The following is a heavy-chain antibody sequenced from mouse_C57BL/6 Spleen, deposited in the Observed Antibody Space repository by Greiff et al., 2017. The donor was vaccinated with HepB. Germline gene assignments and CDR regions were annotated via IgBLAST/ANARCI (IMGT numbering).Heavy chain of an antibody. J-gene: IGHJ1*03. CDR1: GYAFSSSW. CDR3: ARRTGTNGYFDV. V-gene: IGHV1-82*01. D-gene: IGHD4-1*01. Sequence: VQLQQSGPELVKPGASVKISCKASGYAFSSSWMNWVKQRPGKGLEWIGRIYPGDGDTNYNGKFKGKATLTADKSSSTAYMQLSSLTSEDSAVYFCARRTGTNGYFDVWGTGTTVTVSS. CDR2: IYPGDGDT.